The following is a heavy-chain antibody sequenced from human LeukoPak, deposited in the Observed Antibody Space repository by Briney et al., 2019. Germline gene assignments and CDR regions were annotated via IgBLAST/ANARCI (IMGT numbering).Heavy chain of an antibody. CDR2: IYYSGST. CDR3: ARDRDGYNYDDY. CDR1: GGSISSYY. J-gene: IGHJ4*02. V-gene: IGHV4-59*01. D-gene: IGHD5-24*01. Sequence: PSETLSLTCTVSGGSISSYYWRWIRQPPGKGLEWMGYIYYSGSTNYNPSLKSRVTISVDASKNQFSLKLSSVTAADTAVYYCARDRDGYNYDDYWGQGTLVTVSS.